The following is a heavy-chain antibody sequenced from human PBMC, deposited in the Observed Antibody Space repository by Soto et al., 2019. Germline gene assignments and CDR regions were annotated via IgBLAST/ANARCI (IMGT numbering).Heavy chain of an antibody. J-gene: IGHJ4*02. CDR2: IYYSGST. CDR1: GGSISSSSYY. V-gene: IGHV4-39*01. D-gene: IGHD3-16*01. Sequence: PSETLSLTCTVSGGSISSSSYYWGWIRQPPGKGLEWIGSIYYSGSTYYNPSLKSRVTISVDTSKNQFSLKLSSVTAADTAVYYCATPSMIPFGGVYDYWGQGTLVTVSS. CDR3: ATPSMIPFGGVYDY.